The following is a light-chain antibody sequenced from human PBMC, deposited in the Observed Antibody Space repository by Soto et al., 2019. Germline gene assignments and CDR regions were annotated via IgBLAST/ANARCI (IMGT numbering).Light chain of an antibody. CDR1: PSVSSN. CDR2: GAS. CDR3: QQYNNWPLT. Sequence: ELVMTQSPSTLSVSPGERATLSCRASPSVSSNLAWYQQKAGKAPRLLIYGASTRATGIPARFSGSGSGTEFTLTISSLQSEDFAVYYCQQYNNWPLTFGGGTEVESK. V-gene: IGKV3-15*01. J-gene: IGKJ4*01.